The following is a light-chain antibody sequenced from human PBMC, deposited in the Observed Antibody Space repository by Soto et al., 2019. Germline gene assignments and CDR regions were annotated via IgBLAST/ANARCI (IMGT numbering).Light chain of an antibody. V-gene: IGKV3-20*01. CDR3: QQYVSPPIT. J-gene: IGKJ5*01. CDR2: CAS. CDR1: QSVTSTY. Sequence: IVLTQSPGTLSLSPGERATLSCRASQSVTSTYLGWYQQKPGQAPSHLIYCASSRATGIPDSFSGSGSGPDFSLTIRRLEPEDFALYYCQQYVSPPITFGQGPRLEIK.